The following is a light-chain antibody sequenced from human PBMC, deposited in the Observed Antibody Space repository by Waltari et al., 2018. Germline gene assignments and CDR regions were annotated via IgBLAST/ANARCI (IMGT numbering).Light chain of an antibody. CDR2: ETS. V-gene: IGKV3-20*01. J-gene: IGKJ1*01. Sequence: EIVLTQSPGTLSLSPGERATLSCRASQSVRNGYLAWYQQRPGQPPRHLIYETSLRATGIPDRFSGSGSGTDFTLTISSLQAEDVAVYYCQQYYSTCQFGQGTKVEIK. CDR1: QSVRNGY. CDR3: QQYYSTCQ.